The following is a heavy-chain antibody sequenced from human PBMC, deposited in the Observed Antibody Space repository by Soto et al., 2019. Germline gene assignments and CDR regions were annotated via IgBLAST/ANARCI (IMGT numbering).Heavy chain of an antibody. D-gene: IGHD1-26*01. J-gene: IGHJ3*02. Sequence: SVKVSCKASGDTFSAYGISWLRQAPGQGLEWMGGIIPIFGTTTYAQKSQGRVTFTADESMSTVYMELNRLKSDDTALYYCAREKFTAAWEAFHIWGQGTMVTVSS. CDR3: AREKFTAAWEAFHI. V-gene: IGHV1-69*13. CDR1: GDTFSAYG. CDR2: IIPIFGTT.